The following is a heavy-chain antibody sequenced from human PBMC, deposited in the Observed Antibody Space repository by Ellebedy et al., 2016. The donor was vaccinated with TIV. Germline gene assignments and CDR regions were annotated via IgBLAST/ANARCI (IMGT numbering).Heavy chain of an antibody. J-gene: IGHJ4*02. Sequence: AASVKVSCKASGYTFTSYHMHWVRQAPGQGLEWMGIIYPSGGSTRYAQKFQGRVTMTGDTSITTAYMDLRRLRSDDTAVYYCARANRPITMARGLITPPDHWGQGTLVTVSS. D-gene: IGHD3-10*01. CDR3: ARANRPITMARGLITPPDH. CDR2: IYPSGGST. V-gene: IGHV1-46*01. CDR1: GYTFTSYH.